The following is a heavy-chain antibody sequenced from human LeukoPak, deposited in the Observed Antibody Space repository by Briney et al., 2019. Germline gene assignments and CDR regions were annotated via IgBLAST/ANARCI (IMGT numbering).Heavy chain of an antibody. D-gene: IGHD4-17*01. CDR3: ARDETAYGDHGFDY. V-gene: IGHV1-69*04. J-gene: IGHJ4*02. CDR2: IIPILGIA. Sequence: ASVKVSCKASGGTFSSYAISWVRQAPGQGLEWMGRIIPILGIANYAQKFQGRVTITADKSTSTAYMELSSLRSEDTAVYYCARDETAYGDHGFDYWGQGTLVTVSS. CDR1: GGTFSSYA.